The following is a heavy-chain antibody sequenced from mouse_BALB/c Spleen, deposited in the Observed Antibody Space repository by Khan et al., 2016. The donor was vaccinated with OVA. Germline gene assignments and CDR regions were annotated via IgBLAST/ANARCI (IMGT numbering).Heavy chain of an antibody. CDR2: ISGDSSTI. V-gene: IGHV5-17*02. Sequence: DVQLVESGGGLVQPGGSRKLSCAASGFTFSTYGMHWVRQAPEKGLEWVAYISGDSSTIYYAVTVKGRFTISRDNPKKTLFLQMTSLMSEDTARYYCATSDFDGYYFDYWGPGTTLTGSS. D-gene: IGHD2-4*01. CDR1: GFTFSTYG. CDR3: ATSDFDGYYFDY. J-gene: IGHJ2*01.